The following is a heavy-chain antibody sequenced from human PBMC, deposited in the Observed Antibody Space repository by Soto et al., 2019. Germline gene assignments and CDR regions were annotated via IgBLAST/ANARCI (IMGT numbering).Heavy chain of an antibody. J-gene: IGHJ5*02. CDR1: EDTLSSYA. V-gene: IGHV1-69*06. Sequence: QVQLVQSGAEVKKPGSSVKVSCKASEDTLSSYAISWVRQAPGQGLEWMGGIIPFSGTANYAQKFQGRVTITADKSTSTAYMELSSLRSEDTAVYYCVRECYDDSSGYYPGWFDPWGQGTLVTVSS. CDR2: IIPFSGTA. D-gene: IGHD3-22*01. CDR3: VRECYDDSSGYYPGWFDP.